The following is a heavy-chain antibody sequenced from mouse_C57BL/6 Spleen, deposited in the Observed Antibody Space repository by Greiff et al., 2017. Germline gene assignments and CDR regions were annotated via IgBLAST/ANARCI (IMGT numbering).Heavy chain of an antibody. CDR1: GFTFSDYG. CDR2: ISSGSSTI. V-gene: IGHV5-17*01. Sequence: EVQLVESGGGLVKPGGSLKLSCAASGFTFSDYGMHWVRQAPEKGLEWVAYISSGSSTIYYADTVKGRFTFSRDNAKNTLFLQMSSLRAEDTAMYYCARYWFLDYWGQGPTLTASS. J-gene: IGHJ2*01. CDR3: ARYWFLDY. D-gene: IGHD2-2*01.